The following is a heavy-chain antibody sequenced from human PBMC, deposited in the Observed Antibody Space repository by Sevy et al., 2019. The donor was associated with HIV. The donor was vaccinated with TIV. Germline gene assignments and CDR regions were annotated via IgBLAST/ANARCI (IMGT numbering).Heavy chain of an antibody. V-gene: IGHV3-30*18. CDR3: AKDGGYYDSSGYLDY. D-gene: IGHD3-22*01. Sequence: GGSLRLSCAASGFTFSSYGMHWVRQAPGKGLEWVAVISYDGSNKYYADSVKGRFTISRDNSKNTLYLQMNSLGAEETAVYYCAKDGGYYDSSGYLDYWGQGTLVTVSS. J-gene: IGHJ4*02. CDR1: GFTFSSYG. CDR2: ISYDGSNK.